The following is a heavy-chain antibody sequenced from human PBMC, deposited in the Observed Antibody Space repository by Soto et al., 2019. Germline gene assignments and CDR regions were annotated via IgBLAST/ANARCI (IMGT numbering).Heavy chain of an antibody. D-gene: IGHD3-22*01. CDR1: GFTFSSYE. J-gene: IGHJ4*02. V-gene: IGHV3-48*03. CDR2: ISSSGSTI. Sequence: QAGGSLRLSCAASGFTFSSYEMNWVRQAPGKGLEWVSYISSSGSTIYYADSVKGRFTISRDNAKNSLYLQMNSLRAEDTAVYYCARGGYYDSSGWPDWGQGTLVTVSS. CDR3: ARGGYYDSSGWPD.